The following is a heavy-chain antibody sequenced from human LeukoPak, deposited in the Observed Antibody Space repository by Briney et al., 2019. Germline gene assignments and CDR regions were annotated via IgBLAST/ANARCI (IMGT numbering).Heavy chain of an antibody. CDR2: IYYSGSA. CDR1: GGSISNSSYY. D-gene: IGHD4-23*01. Sequence: SETLSLTCIVSGGSISNSSYYWGWIRQPPGKGLEWIGSIYYSGSAYYNPSLKSRVTISVDTSKNQFTLKLTSVTAADTAVYYCARHWVVTPNYWGQGTLVTVPS. J-gene: IGHJ4*02. CDR3: ARHWVVTPNY. V-gene: IGHV4-39*01.